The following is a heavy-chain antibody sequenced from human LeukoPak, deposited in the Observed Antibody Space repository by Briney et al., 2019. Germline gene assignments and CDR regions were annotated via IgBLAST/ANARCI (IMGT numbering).Heavy chain of an antibody. CDR2: INPNGGST. V-gene: IGHV1-46*01. CDR1: GYTFISHY. D-gene: IGHD5-24*01. CDR3: ARRDVDMATITY. J-gene: IGHJ1*01. Sequence: ASVKVSCKASGYTFISHYINWVRQAPGQGLEWMGIINPNGGSTTYGQKFQGRVTMTRDTSTSTVYMELSSLRSDDTAVYYCARRDVDMATITYWGQGTLVTVSS.